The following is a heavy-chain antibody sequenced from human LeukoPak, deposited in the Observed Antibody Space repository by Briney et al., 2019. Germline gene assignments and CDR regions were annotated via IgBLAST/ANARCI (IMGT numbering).Heavy chain of an antibody. CDR1: GFTFSSYW. Sequence: PGGSLRLSCAAPGFTFSSYWMHWVRQAPGKGLVWVSRINSDGSSTSYADSVKGRFTISRDNAKNTLYLQMNSLRAEDTAVYYCARGNRYCSSTSCYYFDLWGRGTLVTVSS. CDR3: ARGNRYCSSTSCYYFDL. D-gene: IGHD2-2*01. V-gene: IGHV3-74*01. J-gene: IGHJ2*01. CDR2: INSDGSST.